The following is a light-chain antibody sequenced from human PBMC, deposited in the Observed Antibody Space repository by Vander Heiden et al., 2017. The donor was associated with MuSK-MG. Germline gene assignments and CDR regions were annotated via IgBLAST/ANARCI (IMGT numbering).Light chain of an antibody. Sequence: SSVLTPPPSVSVAPGKTARITCGGDNMGSKSVHWYQQKPGQAPVLVIYYGSDRPSGIPARFSGSTSGNTATLTISRVEAGDEADYYCQVWDSSSDDYVSGSGTKVTVL. V-gene: IGLV3-21*04. CDR1: NMGSKS. CDR2: YGS. J-gene: IGLJ1*01. CDR3: QVWDSSSDDYV.